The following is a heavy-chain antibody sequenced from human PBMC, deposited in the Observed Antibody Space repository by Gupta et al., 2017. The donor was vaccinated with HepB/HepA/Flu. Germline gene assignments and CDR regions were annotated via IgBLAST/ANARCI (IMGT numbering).Heavy chain of an antibody. J-gene: IGHJ6*02. CDR3: TKATTLGEAAYYYGMDV. V-gene: IGHV3-9*01. CDR2: ISWNSGYI. Sequence: EVQLVESGGGLVQPGRSLRLSCSASGFTFGDSGMLWVRQAPGKGLEWVSDISWNSGYIRYADSVKGRFTISRDNAKNSLYLQMNSLRAEDTALYYCTKATTLGEAAYYYGMDVWGQGTTVTVSS. CDR1: GFTFGDSG. D-gene: IGHD3-16*01.